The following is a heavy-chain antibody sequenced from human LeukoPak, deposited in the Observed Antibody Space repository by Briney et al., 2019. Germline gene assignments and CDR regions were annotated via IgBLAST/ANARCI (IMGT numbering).Heavy chain of an antibody. D-gene: IGHD3-10*01. V-gene: IGHV5-51*01. CDR1: GYSFTSYW. Sequence: GESLKISCKGSGYSFTSYWIGWVRQMPGKGLEWMGIIYPGDSDTRYSPSFQGQVTISADKSISTAYLQWSSLKASDTATYYCARLGGSGSYSSYYGMDVWGQGTTVTVSS. J-gene: IGHJ6*02. CDR2: IYPGDSDT. CDR3: ARLGGSGSYSSYYGMDV.